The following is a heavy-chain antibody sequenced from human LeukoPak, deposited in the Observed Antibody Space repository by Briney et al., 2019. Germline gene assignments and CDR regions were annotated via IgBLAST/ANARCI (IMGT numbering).Heavy chain of an antibody. V-gene: IGHV4-59*01. J-gene: IGHJ5*02. D-gene: IGHD1-7*01. CDR1: GGSISSYY. Sequence: SETLSLTCTVSGGSISSYYWSWLRQPPGKGLEWIGYIYYSGSTNYNPSLKSRVTISVDTSKNQFSLKLSSVPAADTAVYYCASTTGTTGGGLGAWGQGTLVTVSS. CDR2: IYYSGST. CDR3: ASTTGTTGGGLGA.